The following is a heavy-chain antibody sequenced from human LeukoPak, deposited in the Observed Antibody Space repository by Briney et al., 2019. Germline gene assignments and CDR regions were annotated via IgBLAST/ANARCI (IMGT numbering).Heavy chain of an antibody. CDR2: INPNSGGT. J-gene: IGHJ3*02. Sequence: ASVKVSCKASGYTFTGYYMHWVRQAPGQGLEWMGRINPNSGGTNYAQKFQGRVTMTRDTSISTAYMELSTLRSDDTAVYYCARDLGHYYDSSGYYWGSNAFDIWGQGTMVTVSS. V-gene: IGHV1-2*06. CDR3: ARDLGHYYDSSGYYWGSNAFDI. CDR1: GYTFTGYY. D-gene: IGHD3-22*01.